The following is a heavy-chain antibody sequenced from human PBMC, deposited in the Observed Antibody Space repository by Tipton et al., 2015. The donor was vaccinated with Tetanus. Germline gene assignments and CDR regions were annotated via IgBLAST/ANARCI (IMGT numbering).Heavy chain of an antibody. CDR2: ISSTSRYI. D-gene: IGHD6-6*01. CDR1: GFSFSNYK. CDR3: ARVWGRGQLVTKPNWYFDL. V-gene: IGHV3-21*04. J-gene: IGHJ2*01. Sequence: VQSGGGLVKPGGSLRLSCEVSGFSFSNYKMNWVRQGPGRGLEWVSSISSTSRYINYADSVKGRFTISRDNAKNTLYLQMNSLRAEDTAVYYCARVWGRGQLVTKPNWYFDLWGRGTLVTVSS.